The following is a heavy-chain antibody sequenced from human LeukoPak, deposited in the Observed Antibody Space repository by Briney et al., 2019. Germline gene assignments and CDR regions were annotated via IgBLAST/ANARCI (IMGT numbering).Heavy chain of an antibody. D-gene: IGHD6-19*01. Sequence: GASVKVSCKASGGTFSSYAITWVRQAPGQGLEWVGWISAYNGHTDYVQKLEGRVTMTIDTSTSTVYMDLRSLRFDDTAVYYCARAEANSDWPWRHFQYWGQGTLVTVSS. J-gene: IGHJ1*01. CDR2: ISAYNGHT. V-gene: IGHV1-18*01. CDR1: GGTFSSYA. CDR3: ARAEANSDWPWRHFQY.